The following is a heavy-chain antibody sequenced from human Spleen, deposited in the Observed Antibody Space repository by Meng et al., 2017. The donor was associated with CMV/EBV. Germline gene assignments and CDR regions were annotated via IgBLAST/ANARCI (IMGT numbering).Heavy chain of an antibody. V-gene: IGHV1-46*01. D-gene: IGHD3-16*01. CDR2: INPSGGSS. J-gene: IGHJ6*02. CDR1: GYTFTTYN. CDR3: ARGIITSTGYYYYGMDV. Sequence: ASVKVSCKSFGYTFTTYNMRWVRQAPGQGLEWMELINPSGGSSRYAQRFPGSVTMTRDTSTSTVYMELSSLRSEDTAVYYCARGIITSTGYYYYGMDVWGQGTTVTVSS.